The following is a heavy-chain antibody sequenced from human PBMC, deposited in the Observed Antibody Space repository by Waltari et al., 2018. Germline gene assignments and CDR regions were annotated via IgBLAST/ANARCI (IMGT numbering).Heavy chain of an antibody. CDR2: IYSGGSST. Sequence: EVQLLESGGGLVQPGGSLRLSCAASGFTFSSYAMSWVRQAPGKGLEWVSVIYSGGSSTYYADSVKGRFTISRNNSKNTLYLQMNSLRAEDTAVYYCAKGYPFSGSYYDYWGQGTLVTVSS. CDR1: GFTFSSYA. CDR3: AKGYPFSGSYYDY. D-gene: IGHD1-26*01. J-gene: IGHJ4*02. V-gene: IGHV3-23*03.